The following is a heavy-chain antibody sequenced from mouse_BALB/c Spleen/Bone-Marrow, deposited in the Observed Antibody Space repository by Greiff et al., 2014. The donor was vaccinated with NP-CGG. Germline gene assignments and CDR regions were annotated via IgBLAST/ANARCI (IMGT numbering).Heavy chain of an antibody. Sequence: DVMLVESGGGLVQPGGSLKLSCATSGFTFSDYYMYWVRQTPEKRLEWVAYISNGGGSTYYPDTVKGRFTISRDNAKNTLYLQMSRLKSEDTAMYYCARQNYRGAMDYWGQGTSDTVSS. D-gene: IGHD2-14*01. CDR2: ISNGGGST. CDR3: ARQNYRGAMDY. V-gene: IGHV5-12*02. J-gene: IGHJ4*01. CDR1: GFTFSDYY.